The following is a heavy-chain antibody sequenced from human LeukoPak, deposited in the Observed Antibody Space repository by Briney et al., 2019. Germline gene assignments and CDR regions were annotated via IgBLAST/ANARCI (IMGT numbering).Heavy chain of an antibody. Sequence: GGSLRLSCAASGFTFSSYWMSWVRQAPGKGLEWVANIKQDGSERYYVDSVKGRLTISRDNAKSSLYLQMNSLRAEDTAVYYCARKAAPAMDVWGQGTTVTVSS. D-gene: IGHD6-6*01. V-gene: IGHV3-7*01. CDR3: ARKAAPAMDV. J-gene: IGHJ6*02. CDR1: GFTFSSYW. CDR2: IKQDGSER.